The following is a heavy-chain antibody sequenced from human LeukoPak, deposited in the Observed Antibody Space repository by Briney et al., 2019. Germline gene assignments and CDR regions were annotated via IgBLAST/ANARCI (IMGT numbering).Heavy chain of an antibody. CDR2: ISGSGGIT. CDR3: AKSGAQGPAAVYYFDY. Sequence: LTGGSLRLSCAVSGFTFSSYAMSWVRQAPGKGLEWVSGISGSGGITYYADSVKGRFTISRDNSKNTLYLQMNSLRAEDTAVYYCAKSGAQGPAAVYYFDYWGQGTLVTVSS. CDR1: GFTFSSYA. D-gene: IGHD6-13*01. J-gene: IGHJ4*02. V-gene: IGHV3-23*01.